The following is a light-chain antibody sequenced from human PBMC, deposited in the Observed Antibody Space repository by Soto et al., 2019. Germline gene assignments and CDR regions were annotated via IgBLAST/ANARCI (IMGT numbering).Light chain of an antibody. V-gene: IGKV3-15*01. CDR3: QQYNNWPLT. CDR1: QSVSSN. J-gene: IGKJ4*01. Sequence: EIVLTQLPGTLALSPGERATLSCRASQSVSSNLAWYQQKPGQTPRLLIYGTSTRATGIPARFSGSGSGTEFTLTISSLQSEDFAVYYCQQYNNWPLTFGGGTKVDI. CDR2: GTS.